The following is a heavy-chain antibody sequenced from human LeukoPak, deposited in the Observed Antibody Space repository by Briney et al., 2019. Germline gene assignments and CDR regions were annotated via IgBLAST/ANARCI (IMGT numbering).Heavy chain of an antibody. D-gene: IGHD3-10*01. Sequence: GASVKVSCKASGFTFTGYYMHWVRQAPGQGLEWMGWINPNSGGTNYAQKFQGRVTMTRDTSITTAYMELTSLRSGDTAVYYCARDLFYSVSGTYYNVGRVFNYWGQGTLVTVSS. V-gene: IGHV1-2*02. CDR1: GFTFTGYY. CDR3: ARDLFYSVSGTYYNVGRVFNY. J-gene: IGHJ4*02. CDR2: INPNSGGT.